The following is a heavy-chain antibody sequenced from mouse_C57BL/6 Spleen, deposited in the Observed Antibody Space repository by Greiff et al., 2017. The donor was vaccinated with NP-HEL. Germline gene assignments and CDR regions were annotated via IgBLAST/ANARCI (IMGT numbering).Heavy chain of an antibody. Sequence: QVQLKQPGAELVMPGASVKLSCKASGYTFTSYWMHWVKQRPGQGLEWIGEIDPSDSYTNYNQKFKGKSTLTVDKSSSTAYMQLSSLTSEDSAVYYCARAGVITTVVAKGGYFDYWGQGTTLTVSS. D-gene: IGHD1-1*01. V-gene: IGHV1-69*01. CDR1: GYTFTSYW. J-gene: IGHJ2*01. CDR2: IDPSDSYT. CDR3: ARAGVITTVVAKGGYFDY.